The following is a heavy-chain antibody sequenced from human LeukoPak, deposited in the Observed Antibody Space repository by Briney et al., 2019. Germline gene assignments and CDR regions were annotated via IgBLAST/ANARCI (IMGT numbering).Heavy chain of an antibody. D-gene: IGHD4-17*01. CDR3: ARVGPSDYSLDY. CDR1: GVSISSSNSY. Sequence: PSETLSLTCTVSGVSISSSNSYWGWIRQPPGKGLEWIGSIYYSGNTYYNASLKSQVSISIDTSKNQFSLRLTSVTAADTAVYYCARVGPSDYSLDYWGQGTLVTVSS. CDR2: IYYSGNT. V-gene: IGHV4-39*01. J-gene: IGHJ4*02.